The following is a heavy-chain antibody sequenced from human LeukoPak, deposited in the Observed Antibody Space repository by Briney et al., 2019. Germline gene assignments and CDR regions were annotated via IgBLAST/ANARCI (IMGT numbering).Heavy chain of an antibody. CDR2: IVVGSGNT. V-gene: IGHV1-58*01. CDR3: AAWGSPTGY. CDR1: GFTFTSSA. D-gene: IGHD3-16*01. Sequence: TSVKVSCKASGFTFTSSAAQWVRQARGQRLEWIGWIVVGSGNTNYAQKFQERVTITRDMSTSTAYMELSSLRSEDAAVYYCAAWGSPTGYWGQGTLVTVSS. J-gene: IGHJ4*02.